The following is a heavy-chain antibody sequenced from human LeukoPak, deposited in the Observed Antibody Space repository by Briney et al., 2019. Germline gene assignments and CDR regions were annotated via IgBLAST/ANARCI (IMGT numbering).Heavy chain of an antibody. D-gene: IGHD3-3*01. J-gene: IGHJ4*02. CDR2: IYYSGST. CDR1: GGSVSSYY. Sequence: PSETLSLTCTVSGGSVSSYYWSWIRQPPGKGLEWIGYIYYSGSTNYNPSLKSRVTISVDTSKNQFSLKLSSVTAADTAVYYCARDASGRLVLRFLEWLSGGLYYFDYWGQGTLVTVSS. V-gene: IGHV4-59*02. CDR3: ARDASGRLVLRFLEWLSGGLYYFDY.